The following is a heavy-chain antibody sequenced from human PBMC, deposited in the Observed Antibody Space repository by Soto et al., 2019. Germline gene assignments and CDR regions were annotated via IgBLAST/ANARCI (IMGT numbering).Heavy chain of an antibody. D-gene: IGHD2-8*01. CDR1: VGSFSNSNYY. Sequence: LXLTCTVSVGSFSNSNYYWGWIRQSRGKGLEWIGSVYYRGRSYSKSSVKSRVTISVDTSKNQLSLNLNSVTASDTAVYYCVSQRTSVLTQAYFDYWGPGALVTVSS. CDR2: VYYRGRS. V-gene: IGHV4-39*01. J-gene: IGHJ4*02. CDR3: VSQRTSVLTQAYFDY.